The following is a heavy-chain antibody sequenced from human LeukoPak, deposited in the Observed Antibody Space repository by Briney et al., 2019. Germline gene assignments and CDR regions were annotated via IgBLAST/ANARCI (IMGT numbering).Heavy chain of an antibody. J-gene: IGHJ4*02. CDR2: IYTSGST. D-gene: IGHD1-1*01. CDR1: GGSISSYY. CDR3: ARERWNYFDY. Sequence: SVTLSLTCTVSGGSISSYYWSWIRQPPGKGLEWIGYIYTSGSTNYNPSLKSRVTISVDTSKNQFSLKLSSVTAADTAVYYCARERWNYFDYWGQGTLVTVSS. V-gene: IGHV4-4*09.